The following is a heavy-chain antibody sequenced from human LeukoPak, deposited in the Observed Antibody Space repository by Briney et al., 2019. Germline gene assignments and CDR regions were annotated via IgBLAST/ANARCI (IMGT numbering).Heavy chain of an antibody. J-gene: IGHJ6*04. CDR3: AGVRIAAAGQHYYYYGMDV. CDR2: INHSGST. V-gene: IGHV4-34*01. CDR1: GGSFSGYY. Sequence: SETLSLTCAVYGGSFSGYYWSWIRQPPGKGLEWIGEINHSGSTNYNPSLKSRVTISVDTSKNQFSLKLSSVTAADTAVYYCAGVRIAAAGQHYYYYGMDVWGKGTTVTVSS. D-gene: IGHD6-13*01.